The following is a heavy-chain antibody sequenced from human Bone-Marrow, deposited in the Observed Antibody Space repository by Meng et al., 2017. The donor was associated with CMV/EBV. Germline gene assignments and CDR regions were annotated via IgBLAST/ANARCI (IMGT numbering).Heavy chain of an antibody. CDR1: GFTFSSYA. V-gene: IGHV3-53*01. CDR2: IYSGGST. CDR3: ARAPRYCSSTSCYMGDYFDY. Sequence: GESLKISCAASGFTFSSYAMSWVRQAPGKGLEWVSVIYSGGSTYYADSVKGRFTISRDNSKNTLYLQMNSLRAEDTAVYYCARAPRYCSSTSCYMGDYFDYWGQGTLVTVSS. D-gene: IGHD2-2*02. J-gene: IGHJ4*02.